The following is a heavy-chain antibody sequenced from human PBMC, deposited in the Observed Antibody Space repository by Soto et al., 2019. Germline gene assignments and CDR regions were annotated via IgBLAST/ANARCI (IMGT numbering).Heavy chain of an antibody. J-gene: IGHJ5*02. CDR1: GFTFTSSA. Sequence: SVKVSCTASGFTFTSSAVQWVRQARGQRLEWIGWIVVGSSNTNYAQKFQERVTITRDMSTSTAYMELSSLRSEDTAVYYCAADPGPYYYDSSGYYPTGGSWFDPWGQGTLVTVSS. V-gene: IGHV1-58*01. D-gene: IGHD3-22*01. CDR2: IVVGSSNT. CDR3: AADPGPYYYDSSGYYPTGGSWFDP.